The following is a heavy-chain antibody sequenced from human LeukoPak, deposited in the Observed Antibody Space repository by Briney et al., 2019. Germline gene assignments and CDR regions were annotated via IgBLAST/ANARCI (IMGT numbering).Heavy chain of an antibody. V-gene: IGHV4-38-2*01. CDR2: FYHSGNP. Sequence: PETLSLTCAVSGYSLSSGYYWGWIRQPPGKGLEWIGHFYHSGNPHSNPSLKSRVTISVDTSKNQFSLKLRSVTAADTAVYYCARLPPYSSSAYYFDYWGQGTLVTVSS. J-gene: IGHJ4*02. CDR1: GYSLSSGYY. D-gene: IGHD6-6*01. CDR3: ARLPPYSSSAYYFDY.